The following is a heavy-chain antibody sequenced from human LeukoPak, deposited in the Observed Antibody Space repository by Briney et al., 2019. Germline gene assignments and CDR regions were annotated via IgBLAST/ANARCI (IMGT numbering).Heavy chain of an antibody. J-gene: IGHJ4*02. CDR2: IYHSGTT. Sequence: PSQTLSLTCTVSGGSISSGNYYWTWIRQPPGEGLEWIGYIYHSGTTYYNSSLKSRVTISVDRSKNQFSLKLSSVTAADTAVYYCARDSGNYFDYWGQGTLVTVSS. V-gene: IGHV4-30-2*01. CDR3: ARDSGNYFDY. D-gene: IGHD1-26*01. CDR1: GGSISSGNYY.